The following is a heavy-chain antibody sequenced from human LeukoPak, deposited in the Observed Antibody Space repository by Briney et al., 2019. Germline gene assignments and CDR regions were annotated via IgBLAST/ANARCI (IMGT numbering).Heavy chain of an antibody. CDR1: GFTFSSYA. CDR3: ARDMDGSGSYLRGSHGLFNY. J-gene: IGHJ4*02. D-gene: IGHD3-10*01. V-gene: IGHV3-30-3*01. Sequence: QPGRSLRLSCAASGFTFSSYAMHWVRQAPGKGLEWVAVISYDGSNKYYADSVKGRFTISRDNSKNTLYLQMNSLRAEDTAVYYCARDMDGSGSYLRGSHGLFNYWGQGTLVTVSS. CDR2: ISYDGSNK.